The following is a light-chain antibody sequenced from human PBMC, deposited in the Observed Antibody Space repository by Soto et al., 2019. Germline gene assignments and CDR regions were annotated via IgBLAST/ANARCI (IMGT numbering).Light chain of an antibody. J-gene: IGKJ2*01. V-gene: IGKV1-9*01. CDR1: QGISSY. Sequence: DIQMTQSPSFLSASVGDRVTITCRASQGISSYLAWYQQKPGKAPKLLIYAASTLQSGVPSRFSGSGSGTEFTLTISSLQPEDFATYYCQQLSGYPYTFVQGTKLEIK. CDR2: AAS. CDR3: QQLSGYPYT.